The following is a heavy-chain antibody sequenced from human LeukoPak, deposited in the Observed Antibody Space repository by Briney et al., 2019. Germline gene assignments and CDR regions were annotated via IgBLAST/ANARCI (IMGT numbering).Heavy chain of an antibody. CDR1: GYTFTSYG. V-gene: IGHV1-18*01. J-gene: IGHJ4*02. D-gene: IGHD3-10*01. CDR2: ISAYNGNT. CDR3: ARDMNIITMVRGVIAIRNFDY. Sequence: GASVTVSCKASGYTFTSYGISWVRQAPGQGLEWMGWISAYNGNTNYAQKLQGRVTMTTDTSTSTAYMELRSLRSDDTAVYYCARDMNIITMVRGVIAIRNFDYWGQGTLVTVSS.